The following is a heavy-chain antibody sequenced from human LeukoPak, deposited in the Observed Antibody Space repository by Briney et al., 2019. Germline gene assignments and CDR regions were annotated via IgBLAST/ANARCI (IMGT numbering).Heavy chain of an antibody. D-gene: IGHD3-22*01. CDR3: AKFQSYYYDSSGWLDY. J-gene: IGHJ4*02. CDR1: GFTFSSYA. V-gene: IGHV3-23*01. Sequence: GGSLRLSCAASGFTFSSYAMSWVRQAPGKGLEWVSAISGSGGSTYYADSVKGRFTISRDNSKNTLYLQMNSLRAEDTAVYYCAKFQSYYYDSSGWLDYWGQGTLVTVSS. CDR2: ISGSGGST.